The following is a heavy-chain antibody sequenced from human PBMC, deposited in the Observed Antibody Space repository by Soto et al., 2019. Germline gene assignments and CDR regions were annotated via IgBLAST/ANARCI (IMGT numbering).Heavy chain of an antibody. Sequence: QVQLVESGGGVVQPGTSLRLSCAASGFTFSNYAFHWVRQAPGRGLEWVAVISYDGNNKYYTESVKGRFTISRDNFKNTLNLLMNSLRSEDTAVYYCARDPRVSGSSGRRFDYWGQGTLVTVSS. CDR3: ARDPRVSGSSGRRFDY. D-gene: IGHD1-26*01. V-gene: IGHV3-30-3*01. CDR2: ISYDGNNK. CDR1: GFTFSNYA. J-gene: IGHJ4*02.